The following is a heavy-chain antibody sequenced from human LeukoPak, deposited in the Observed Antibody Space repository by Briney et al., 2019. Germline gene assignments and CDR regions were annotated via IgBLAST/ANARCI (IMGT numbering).Heavy chain of an antibody. Sequence: SETLSLTCTVSGGSVRSGGYYWNWIRKHPGKGLEWIGYLDYSGSTNYNPSLKSRISISTDTSKNQISLKLTSLTAADTAEYYCATQRDGYYNDAFDIWGQGTMVTVSS. CDR1: GGSVRSGGYY. CDR3: ATQRDGYYNDAFDI. CDR2: LDYSGST. D-gene: IGHD5-24*01. J-gene: IGHJ3*02. V-gene: IGHV4-31*03.